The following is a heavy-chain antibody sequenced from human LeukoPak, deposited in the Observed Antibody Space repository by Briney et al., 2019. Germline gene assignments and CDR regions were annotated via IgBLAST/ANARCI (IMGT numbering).Heavy chain of an antibody. CDR1: GGSFSGYY. Sequence: SETLSLTCAVYGGSFSGYYWSWIRQPPGKGLEWIGEINHSGSTNYNPSLKSRVTISVDTSKNQFSLKLSSVTAADTAVYYCARAASLNWFDPWGQGTLVTVSS. CDR3: ARAASLNWFDP. CDR2: INHSGST. V-gene: IGHV4-34*01. J-gene: IGHJ5*02.